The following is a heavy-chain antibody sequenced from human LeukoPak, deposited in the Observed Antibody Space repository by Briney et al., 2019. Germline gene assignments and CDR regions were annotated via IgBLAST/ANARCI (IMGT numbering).Heavy chain of an antibody. CDR3: AAGYDSSGDAFDI. CDR1: GYSISSSYY. D-gene: IGHD3-22*01. Sequence: PSETLSLTCTVSGYSISSSYYWSWIRQPPGKGLEWIGYIYYSGSTYYNPSLKSRVTISVDRSKNQFSLKLSSVTAADTAVYYCAAGYDSSGDAFDIWGQGTMVTVSS. CDR2: IYYSGST. V-gene: IGHV4-38-2*02. J-gene: IGHJ3*02.